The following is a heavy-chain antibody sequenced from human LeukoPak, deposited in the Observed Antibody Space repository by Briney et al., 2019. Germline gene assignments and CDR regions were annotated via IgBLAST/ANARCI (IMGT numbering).Heavy chain of an antibody. CDR3: ARGFRPVGVVIIPGSFDP. Sequence: GASVKVSCKASGGTFTRYAISWVRQAPGQGVEWMGGIIPIFGTAKYAQKFQGRVTIPTDECTSTAYMELSSLRSEDTAVYDCARGFRPVGVVIIPGSFDPWGQGTLVTVSS. CDR2: IIPIFGTA. J-gene: IGHJ5*02. D-gene: IGHD3-3*01. V-gene: IGHV1-69*05. CDR1: GGTFTRYA.